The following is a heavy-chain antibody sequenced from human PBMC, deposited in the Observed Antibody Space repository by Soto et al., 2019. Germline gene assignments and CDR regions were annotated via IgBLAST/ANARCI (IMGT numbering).Heavy chain of an antibody. Sequence: QVQLVQSGAEVKKPGASVKVSCKASGYTFTSYAMHWVRQAPGPRLEWMGWINADNGNTKYSQKFQGRVTITRDTSASTAYMELSSLRSEDTAVYYCARGPGGPDGPGDYWGQGTLVTVSS. D-gene: IGHD2-15*01. CDR2: INADNGNT. J-gene: IGHJ4*02. CDR1: GYTFTSYA. CDR3: ARGPGGPDGPGDY. V-gene: IGHV1-3*01.